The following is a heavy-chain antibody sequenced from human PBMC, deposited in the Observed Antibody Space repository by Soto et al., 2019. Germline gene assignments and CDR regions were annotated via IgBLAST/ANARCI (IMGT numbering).Heavy chain of an antibody. CDR1: GYTFTKYD. V-gene: IGHV1-3*01. D-gene: IGHD4-17*01. CDR3: ATQSPDYAKRDFVY. J-gene: IGHJ4*02. CDR2: VSSRFENT. Sequence: ASVKVSCKASGYTFTKYDIRWVRQAPGQRLEWVGCVSSRFENTRSSQRFQGRVSITWDTAASTAYMELSSLASEDTAVYYCATQSPDYAKRDFVYWGEGTLGT.